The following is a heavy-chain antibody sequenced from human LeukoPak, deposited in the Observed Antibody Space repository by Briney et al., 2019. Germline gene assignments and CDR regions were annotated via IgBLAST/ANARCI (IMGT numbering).Heavy chain of an antibody. CDR3: ARDEVRGSFHRTDY. V-gene: IGHV4-59*12. CDR2: IHYSGGIT. CDR1: GGSISSYY. Sequence: SETLSLTCTVSGGSISSYYWSWIRQPPGKGLEWIGYIHYSGGITYYNPSLRSRVTISVDTSKNQFSLSLSSVTAADTAVYYCARDEVRGSFHRTDYWGQGTLVTVSS. J-gene: IGHJ4*02. D-gene: IGHD1-26*01.